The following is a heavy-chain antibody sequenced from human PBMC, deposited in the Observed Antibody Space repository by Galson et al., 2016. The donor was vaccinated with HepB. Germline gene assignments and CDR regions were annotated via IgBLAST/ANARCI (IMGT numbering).Heavy chain of an antibody. CDR1: GGTFSSYA. J-gene: IGHJ6*02. Sequence: SVKVSCKASGGTFSSYAFSWVRQAPGQGLEWMGRIVPILGMSNYAQRFQGRVTITADKSTSTVNMELSSLRSEDTAVYYCARDAVAVGGTLHFYFYGTDVWGQGTTVTVSS. CDR2: IVPILGMS. CDR3: ARDAVAVGGTLHFYFYGTDV. D-gene: IGHD6-19*01. V-gene: IGHV1-69*04.